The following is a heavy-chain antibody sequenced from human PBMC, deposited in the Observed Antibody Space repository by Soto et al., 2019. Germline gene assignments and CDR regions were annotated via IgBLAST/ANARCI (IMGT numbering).Heavy chain of an antibody. CDR2: IDPSDSYT. Sequence: PGESLKISCKGSGYSFTSYWISWVRQMPGKGLEWMGRIDPSDSYTNYSPSFQGHVTISADKSISTAYLQWSSLKASDTAMYYCAGTLGYCSGGSCYWFDPWGQGTLVTGSS. D-gene: IGHD2-15*01. CDR3: AGTLGYCSGGSCYWFDP. V-gene: IGHV5-10-1*01. CDR1: GYSFTSYW. J-gene: IGHJ5*02.